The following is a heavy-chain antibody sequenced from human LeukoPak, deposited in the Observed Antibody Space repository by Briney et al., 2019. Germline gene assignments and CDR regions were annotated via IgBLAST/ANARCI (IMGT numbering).Heavy chain of an antibody. V-gene: IGHV4-39*01. J-gene: IGHJ3*02. CDR1: GGSISSYY. Sequence: PSETLSLTCTVSGGSISSYYWSWIRQPPGKGLEWIGSLYYSGNTYYNPSLKSRVTISVDTSKNQFSLKLRSVTAADTAVYYCARLKSRLAAIDIWGQGTMVTVSS. CDR3: ARLKSRLAAIDI. D-gene: IGHD3-9*01. CDR2: LYYSGNT.